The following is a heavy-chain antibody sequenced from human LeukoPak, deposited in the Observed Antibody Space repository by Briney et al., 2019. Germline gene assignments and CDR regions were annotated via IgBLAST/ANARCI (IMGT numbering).Heavy chain of an antibody. CDR1: GFTFSSYG. V-gene: IGHV3-21*01. D-gene: IGHD1-1*01. CDR2: LSSSSSYI. CDR3: ARDQRATASTGSYFDY. Sequence: GGSLRLSCAASGFTFSSYGMNWVRQAPGKGLEWVSSLSSSSSYIYYADSVKGRFTISRDNAKNSLSLQMNSLRAEDTAVYYCARDQRATASTGSYFDYWGQGTLVTVSS. J-gene: IGHJ4*02.